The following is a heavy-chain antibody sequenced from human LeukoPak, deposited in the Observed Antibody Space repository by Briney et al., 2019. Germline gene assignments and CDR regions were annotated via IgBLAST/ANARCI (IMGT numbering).Heavy chain of an antibody. CDR2: ISWNSGSI. V-gene: IGHV3-9*03. CDR1: GFTFDDYA. CDR3: AKDSSSFDAFDI. J-gene: IGHJ3*02. Sequence: PGRSLRLSCAASGFTFDDYAMHWVRQAPGKGLEWVSGISWNSGSIGYADSVKGRFTISRDNAKNSLYLQMNSLRAEDMALYYCAKDSSSFDAFDIWGQGTMVTVSS.